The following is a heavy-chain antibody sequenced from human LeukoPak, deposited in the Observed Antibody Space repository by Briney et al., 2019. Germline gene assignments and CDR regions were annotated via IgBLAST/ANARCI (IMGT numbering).Heavy chain of an antibody. J-gene: IGHJ4*02. Sequence: GGSLRLSCAASGFTFSSYSMNWVRQAPGKGLEWVSSISSSSSYIYYADSLKGRFTISRDNAKNSLYLQMNSLRAEDTAIYYCARVGRYCSSTSCYPHPFDYWGQGTLVTVSS. CDR3: ARVGRYCSSTSCYPHPFDY. CDR2: ISSSSSYI. V-gene: IGHV3-21*01. CDR1: GFTFSSYS. D-gene: IGHD2-2*01.